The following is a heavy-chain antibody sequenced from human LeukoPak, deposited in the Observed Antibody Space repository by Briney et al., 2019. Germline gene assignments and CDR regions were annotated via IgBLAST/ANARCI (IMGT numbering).Heavy chain of an antibody. Sequence: PGGSLRLSCAASGFTFSSYAMHWVRQAPGKGLEWVAVISYDGSNKYYADSVKGRFTISRDNSKNTLYLQMNSLRAEDTAVYYCAREYSRDFDYWGQGTLVTVPS. CDR3: AREYSRDFDY. CDR1: GFTFSSYA. J-gene: IGHJ4*02. V-gene: IGHV3-30*04. D-gene: IGHD6-13*01. CDR2: ISYDGSNK.